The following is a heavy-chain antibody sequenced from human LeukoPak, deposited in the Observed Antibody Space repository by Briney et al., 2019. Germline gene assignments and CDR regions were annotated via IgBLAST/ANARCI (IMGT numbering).Heavy chain of an antibody. V-gene: IGHV3-23*01. CDR1: GFTLSSYE. D-gene: IGHD3-10*02. CDR2: VDYSGGDT. Sequence: GSLRLSCTVSGFTLSSYEMSWIRQAPGKGLEWVSSVDYSGGDTHYADSVMGRFTISRDNSKNTLYLQMNSLRVDDTAVYYCARDLCWGCFDDWGQGNLVTVSS. CDR3: ARDLCWGCFDD. J-gene: IGHJ4*02.